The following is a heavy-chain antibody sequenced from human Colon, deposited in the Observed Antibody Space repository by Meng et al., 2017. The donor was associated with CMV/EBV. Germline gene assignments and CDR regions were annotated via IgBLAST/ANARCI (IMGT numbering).Heavy chain of an antibody. J-gene: IGHJ3*01. Sequence: SETLSLTCTVSGAPISSYYWNWIRQPPGKGLEWIGDIFYSGTPNYNPSLNGRVSMSVDTTKNQFSLKLTSVTAADTAVYYCVGSYDYWSGYYTSSAFDAWGQGSMVTVSS. CDR3: VGSYDYWSGYYTSSAFDA. CDR1: GAPISSYY. CDR2: IFYSGTP. V-gene: IGHV4-59*03. D-gene: IGHD3-3*01.